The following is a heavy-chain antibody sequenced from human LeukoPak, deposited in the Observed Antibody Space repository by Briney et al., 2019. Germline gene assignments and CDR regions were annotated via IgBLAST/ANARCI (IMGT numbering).Heavy chain of an antibody. CDR2: IYYSGST. CDR3: ARPLGELLRGYYYYGMDV. CDR1: GGSISSYY. V-gene: IGHV4-59*08. D-gene: IGHD1-26*01. J-gene: IGHJ6*02. Sequence: SETLSLTCTVSGGSISSYYWSWIRQPPGKGLEWIGYIYYSGSTNYNPSLKSRVTISVDTSKNQFSLKLRSVTAADTAVYYCARPLGELLRGYYYYGMDVWGQGTTVTVSS.